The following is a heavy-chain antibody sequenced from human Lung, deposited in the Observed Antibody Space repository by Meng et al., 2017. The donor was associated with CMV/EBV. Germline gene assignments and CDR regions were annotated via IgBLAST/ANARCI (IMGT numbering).Heavy chain of an antibody. Sequence: VQLVQAGDELIKPGDSVKVSCKASGDTFTYYHIHWVRQAPGQGFEWVGINNPRDGDTSYSQKLRGRVTLTRDTSTSTAYMELSSLSSGDTAVYYCARERDATYYFHNWGQGTLVTVSS. CDR1: GDTFTYYH. D-gene: IGHD5-24*01. V-gene: IGHV1-46*04. CDR2: NNPRDGDT. J-gene: IGHJ4*02. CDR3: ARERDATYYFHN.